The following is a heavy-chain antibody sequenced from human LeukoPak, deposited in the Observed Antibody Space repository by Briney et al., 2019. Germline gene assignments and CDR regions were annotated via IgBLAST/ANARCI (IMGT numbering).Heavy chain of an antibody. Sequence: SETLSLTCTVSGGSISSGGYYWSWIRQPPGKGLEWIGYIYHSGSTYYNPSLKSRVTISVDRSKNQFSLKLSSVTAADTAVYYCARDKEGATLFDYWGQGTLVTVSS. J-gene: IGHJ4*02. CDR1: GGSISSGGYY. V-gene: IGHV4-30-2*01. CDR3: ARDKEGATLFDY. CDR2: IYHSGST. D-gene: IGHD1-26*01.